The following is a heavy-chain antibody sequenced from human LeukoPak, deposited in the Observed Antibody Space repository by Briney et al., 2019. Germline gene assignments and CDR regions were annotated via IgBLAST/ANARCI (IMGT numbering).Heavy chain of an antibody. CDR1: GDSISTSEW. J-gene: IGHJ4*02. V-gene: IGHV4-4*02. Sequence: SGTLSLTCSVSGDSISTSEWWSWVRQPPGKGLEWIGEVFHSGSTNYNPSLKSRVTISIDKSKNQFSLEVTSVTAADTAIYYCARDLAVAGTNYFDFWGQGVLVTVSS. CDR3: ARDLAVAGTNYFDF. D-gene: IGHD6-19*01. CDR2: VFHSGST.